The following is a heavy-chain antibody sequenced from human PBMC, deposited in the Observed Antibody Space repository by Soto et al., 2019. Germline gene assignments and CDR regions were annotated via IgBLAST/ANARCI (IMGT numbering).Heavy chain of an antibody. J-gene: IGHJ6*03. CDR2: IYYSGST. CDR3: ARLLGYCSSTSCPYYYYSMDV. CDR1: GGSSSSSSFY. Sequence: PSETLSLTCTVSGGSSSSSSFYWGWIRQPPGKGLEWIGSIYYSGSTYYNPSLKSRVTLSVDTSKNQFSLKLSSVTAADTAVYYCARLLGYCSSTSCPYYYYSMDVWGKGTTVTVSS. V-gene: IGHV4-39*01. D-gene: IGHD2-2*01.